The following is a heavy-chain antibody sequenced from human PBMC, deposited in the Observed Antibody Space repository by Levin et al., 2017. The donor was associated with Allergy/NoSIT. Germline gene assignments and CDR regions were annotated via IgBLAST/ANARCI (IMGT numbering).Heavy chain of an antibody. J-gene: IGHJ6*02. CDR1: GFIFEDYA. V-gene: IGHV3-9*01. CDR2: ISWSSHSL. D-gene: IGHD5-18*01. Sequence: PGGSLRLSCEASGFIFEDYAMHWVRQVPGKGLEWVAGISWSSHSLGYADSVKGRFTISRDNAKNSLYLQMYSLRFEDTALYYCTKDMFRGYSSGYEFEVYGCDVCGHGTAVTVSS. CDR3: TKDMFRGYSSGYEFEVYGCDV.